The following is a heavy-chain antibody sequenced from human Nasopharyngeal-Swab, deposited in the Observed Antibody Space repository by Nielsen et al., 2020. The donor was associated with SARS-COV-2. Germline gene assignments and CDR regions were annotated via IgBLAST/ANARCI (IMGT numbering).Heavy chain of an antibody. V-gene: IGHV1-8*01. CDR1: GYTFTSYD. J-gene: IGHJ4*02. D-gene: IGHD1-26*01. Sequence: ASVKVSCKASGYTFTSYDLNWVRQATAQGLEWMGWMNPNSGNTGYAQKFQGRVTMTRNTSIKTAYMELSSLRSEDTAVYYCARGGVGAVGGALDYWGQGTQVTVSS. CDR3: ARGGVGAVGGALDY. CDR2: MNPNSGNT.